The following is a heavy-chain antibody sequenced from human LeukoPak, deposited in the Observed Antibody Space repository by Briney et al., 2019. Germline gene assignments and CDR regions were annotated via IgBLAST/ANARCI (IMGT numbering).Heavy chain of an antibody. Sequence: SETLSLTCTVSGGSISSYYWSWIRQPAGKGLEWIGRIYTSGSTNYNPSLKSRVTMSVDTSKNQFSLKLSSVTAADTAVYYCARDHYDFWSGYYTGISYYYYMDVWGKGTTVTVSS. CDR3: ARDHYDFWSGYYTGISYYYYMDV. V-gene: IGHV4-4*07. J-gene: IGHJ6*03. D-gene: IGHD3-3*01. CDR2: IYTSGST. CDR1: GGSISSYY.